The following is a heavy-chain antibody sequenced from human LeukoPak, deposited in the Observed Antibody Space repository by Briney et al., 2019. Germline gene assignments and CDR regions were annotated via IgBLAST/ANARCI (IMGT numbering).Heavy chain of an antibody. CDR1: GFMFSSYG. CDR3: ATHSTSWHYFDS. D-gene: IGHD6-13*01. V-gene: IGHV3-30*02. CDR2: IRYDGTNK. J-gene: IGHJ4*02. Sequence: PGGSLRLSCAASGFMFSSYGMHWVRQAPGKGLEWVAFIRYDGTNKYYADSVKGRFTISRDSSKTTLYLQMNSLSAEDTAIYYCATHSTSWHYFDSWGQGTLVTVPS.